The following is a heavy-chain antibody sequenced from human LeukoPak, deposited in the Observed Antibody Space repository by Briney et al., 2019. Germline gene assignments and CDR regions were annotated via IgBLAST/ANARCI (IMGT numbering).Heavy chain of an antibody. Sequence: PSETLSLTCTVSGGSISHYYWSWIRQPPGEGLEWLGYVHYSGSTNYNPSLKSRLTISADTSKNQFSLTLTPVTAADTAVYYCARHGGPSDSSGYLYYLDYWGQGTLVTVSS. V-gene: IGHV4-59*08. D-gene: IGHD3-22*01. J-gene: IGHJ4*02. CDR2: VHYSGST. CDR3: ARHGGPSDSSGYLYYLDY. CDR1: GGSISHYY.